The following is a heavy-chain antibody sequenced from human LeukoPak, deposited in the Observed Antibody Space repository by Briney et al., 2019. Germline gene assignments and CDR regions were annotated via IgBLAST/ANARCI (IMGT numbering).Heavy chain of an antibody. Sequence: PSETLSLTCTVSGGSISSSSYYWGWIRQPPGKGLEWIGSIYYSGSTYYNPSLKSRVTISVDTSKNQFSLRLSSVTAADTAVYYCARSWDEGYCSSTSCYEGGNWFDPWGQGTLVTVSS. J-gene: IGHJ5*02. V-gene: IGHV4-39*01. CDR3: ARSWDEGYCSSTSCYEGGNWFDP. CDR1: GGSISSSSYY. D-gene: IGHD2-2*01. CDR2: IYYSGST.